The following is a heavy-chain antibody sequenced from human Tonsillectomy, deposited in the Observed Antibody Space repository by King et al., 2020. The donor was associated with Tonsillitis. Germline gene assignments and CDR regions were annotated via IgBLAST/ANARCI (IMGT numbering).Heavy chain of an antibody. CDR1: GFIFSGSD. Sequence: CTASGFIFSGSDMHWVRQASGKGLEWIGRIRSKPNNYATVYAASVEGRFTISRDYARNTAYLQMNNMKTEDTAVYYCARRVEWLFLGMEVWGQGTTVNV. CDR2: IRSKPNNYAT. CDR3: ARRVEWLFLGMEV. D-gene: IGHD3-9*01. J-gene: IGHJ6*02. V-gene: IGHV3-73*01.